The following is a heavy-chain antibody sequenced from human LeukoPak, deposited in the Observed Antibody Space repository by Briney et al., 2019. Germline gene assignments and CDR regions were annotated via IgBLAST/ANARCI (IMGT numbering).Heavy chain of an antibody. J-gene: IGHJ3*02. Sequence: SETLSLTCTVSGGSISGSYWSWIRQPPGKGLEWIGYIYYSESTNYNPSLKSRVTISVDTSKNQFSLKLSSVTAADTAVYFCARDGEMATLNAFDIWGQGTMVTVSS. D-gene: IGHD5-24*01. CDR2: IYYSEST. V-gene: IGHV4-59*01. CDR1: GGSISGSY. CDR3: ARDGEMATLNAFDI.